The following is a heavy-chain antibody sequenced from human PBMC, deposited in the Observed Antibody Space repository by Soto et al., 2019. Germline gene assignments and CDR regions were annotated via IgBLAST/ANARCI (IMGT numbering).Heavy chain of an antibody. D-gene: IGHD3-22*01. CDR2: INHSGST. J-gene: IGHJ4*02. V-gene: IGHV4-34*01. CDR1: GGSFSGYY. CDR3: ARLGPSSSGYLDY. Sequence: SATLSLTCAVYGGSFSGYYWTWIRQPPGAGLEWIGEINHSGSTYYNPSLKSRVTMSVDTSKNQFSLKLSSVTAVDTAVYYCARLGPSSSGYLDYWGQGTLVTVSS.